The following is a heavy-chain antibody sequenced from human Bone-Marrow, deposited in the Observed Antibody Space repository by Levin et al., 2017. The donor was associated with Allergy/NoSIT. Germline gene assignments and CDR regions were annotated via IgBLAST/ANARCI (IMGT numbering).Heavy chain of an antibody. Sequence: PSQTLSLTCTVSGDSISSGTYFWVWIRQPPGKALEWIGSTFYRGNTNYHPFLKSRVTISVDTSKNQFSLKLSSVTAADTAVYYCARRDQYKSGWVPGFDYWGQGTLVTVSS. J-gene: IGHJ4*02. CDR1: GDSISSGTYF. V-gene: IGHV4-39*01. CDR2: TFYRGNT. CDR3: ARRDQYKSGWVPGFDY. D-gene: IGHD6-19*01.